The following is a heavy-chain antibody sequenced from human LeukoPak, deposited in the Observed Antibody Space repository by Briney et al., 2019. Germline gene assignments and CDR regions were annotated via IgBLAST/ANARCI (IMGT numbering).Heavy chain of an antibody. Sequence: SVKVSCKASGGTFSSYAISWVRQAPGQGLEWMGRIIPILGIANYAQKFQGRVTITADKSTSTAYMELSSLRSEDTAVYYCAGDLPPPDIVVVPAAKNHNWFDPWGQGTLVTVSS. D-gene: IGHD2-2*01. J-gene: IGHJ5*02. CDR3: AGDLPPPDIVVVPAAKNHNWFDP. CDR2: IIPILGIA. CDR1: GGTFSSYA. V-gene: IGHV1-69*04.